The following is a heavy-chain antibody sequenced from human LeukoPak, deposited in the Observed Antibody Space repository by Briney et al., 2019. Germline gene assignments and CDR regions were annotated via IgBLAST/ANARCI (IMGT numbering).Heavy chain of an antibody. CDR3: ASLTHHCSSTSCYHY. V-gene: IGHV3-30*06. CDR2: ISYDGSNK. J-gene: IGHJ4*02. CDR1: GFTFSSYG. D-gene: IGHD2-2*01. Sequence: GGSLRLSCAASGFTFSSYGMHWVRQAPGKGLEWVAVISYDGSNKYYADSVKGRFTISRDNSKNTLYLQMNSLRAEDTAVYYCASLTHHCSSTSCYHYWGQGTLVTVSS.